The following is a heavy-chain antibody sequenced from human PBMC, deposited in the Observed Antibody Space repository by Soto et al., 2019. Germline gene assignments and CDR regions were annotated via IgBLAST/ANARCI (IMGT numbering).Heavy chain of an antibody. CDR1: GFTFSTYA. D-gene: IGHD6-13*01. CDR3: ARDVAAVVNGNYYGLDV. J-gene: IGHJ6*02. Sequence: QVRLVESGGGVVQPGRSLRLSCAASGFTFSTYAMHWVRQAPGKGLEWVTVISYDGSNKYYADSVKGRFTISRDNSKNTLDLQVNSLRAEDTAVHYCARDVAAVVNGNYYGLDVWGQGTTVTVSS. CDR2: ISYDGSNK. V-gene: IGHV3-30-3*01.